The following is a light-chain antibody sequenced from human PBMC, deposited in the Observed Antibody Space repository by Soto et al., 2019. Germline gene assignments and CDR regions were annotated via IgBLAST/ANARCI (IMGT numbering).Light chain of an antibody. Sequence: FQMTQSPSSLSASVGDRVTITCRASQSINTYLNWYQFKPGKAPKLLIFSSSHLQTGVPSRFSGSGSGTHFTLTITCLQPEDSATYYCQQSYSTRFTFGPGTQVEI. V-gene: IGKV1-39*01. CDR3: QQSYSTRFT. J-gene: IGKJ3*01. CDR2: SSS. CDR1: QSINTY.